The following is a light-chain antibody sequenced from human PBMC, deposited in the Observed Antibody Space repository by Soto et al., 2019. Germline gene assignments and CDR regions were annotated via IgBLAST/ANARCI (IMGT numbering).Light chain of an antibody. V-gene: IGKV4-1*01. CDR3: QQYYTTPRT. J-gene: IGKJ1*01. CDR1: QSVLYSSNNKNY. CDR2: WAS. Sequence: IVMTQSPDSLGVSLGERATFNCKSSQSVLYSSNNKNYLAWYQKKPGQPPKLLISWASTRESGVPDRFSGSGSGTDFTLTISSLQAEDVAVYYCQQYYTTPRTFGQGTKVEIK.